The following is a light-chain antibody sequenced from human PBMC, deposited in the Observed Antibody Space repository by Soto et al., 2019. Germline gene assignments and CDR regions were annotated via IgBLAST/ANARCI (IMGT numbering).Light chain of an antibody. J-gene: IGLJ2*01. CDR1: TSNIGAPYD. V-gene: IGLV1-40*01. CDR2: GDN. Sequence: QAVVTQPPSVSGAPGQRVSISCTGSTSNIGAPYDVHWYQHLPGTAPKLLIYGDNNRPSGVPDRFSGSKSGTSASLAITRLQAEDEADYYCQSYDSSLSGVVFGGGTQLTVL. CDR3: QSYDSSLSGVV.